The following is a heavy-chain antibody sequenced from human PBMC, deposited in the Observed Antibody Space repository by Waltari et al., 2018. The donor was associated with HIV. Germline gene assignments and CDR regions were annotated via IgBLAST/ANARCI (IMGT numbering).Heavy chain of an antibody. D-gene: IGHD1-7*01. J-gene: IGHJ4*02. CDR2: ISGSGGST. V-gene: IGHV3-23*01. CDR1: GFPFSAYA. CDR3: VRDRRGPWDWNYSFLS. Sequence: EVQLLESGGGLVQPGGSLKLSCAAAGFPFSAYAMGWVRQVPGKGLEWVSSISGSGGSTFYPHSVKGRFIISRDNFKNTLYLQMNRLRIEDTAVYFCVRDRRGPWDWNYSFLSWGQGNLVTVSS.